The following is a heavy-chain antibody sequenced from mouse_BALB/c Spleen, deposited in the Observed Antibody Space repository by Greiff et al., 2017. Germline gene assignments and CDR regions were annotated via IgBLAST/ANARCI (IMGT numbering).Heavy chain of an antibody. CDR2: IWAGGST. CDR3: ARAAYGSSYGSAY. D-gene: IGHD1-1*01. Sequence: VKLMESGPGLVAPSQSLSITCTVSGFSLTSYGVHWVRQPPGKGLEWLGVIWAGGSTNYNSALMSRLSISKDNSKSQVFLKMNSLQTDDTAMYYCARAAYGSSYGSAYWGQGTLVTVSA. CDR1: GFSLTSYG. V-gene: IGHV2-9*02. J-gene: IGHJ3*01.